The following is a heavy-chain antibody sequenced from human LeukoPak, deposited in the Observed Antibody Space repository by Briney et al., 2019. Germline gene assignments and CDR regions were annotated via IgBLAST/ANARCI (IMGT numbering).Heavy chain of an antibody. CDR2: IYYSGST. J-gene: IGHJ4*02. V-gene: IGHV4-61*01. CDR1: GASVSSGSYY. CDR3: ARDGDY. Sequence: SETLSLTCTVSGASVSSGSYYWSWIRQPPGKGLEWIGYIYYSGSTNYNPSLKGRVTISVDTSKNQFSLKLSSVTAADTAVYYCARDGDYWGQGILVTVSS.